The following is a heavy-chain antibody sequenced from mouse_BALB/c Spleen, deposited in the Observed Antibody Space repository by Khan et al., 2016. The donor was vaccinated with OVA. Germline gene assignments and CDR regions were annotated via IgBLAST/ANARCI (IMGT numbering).Heavy chain of an antibody. Sequence: QIQLVQSGPELKKPGETVKISCKASGYTFTNYVMNWVKQSPGKGLKWMGWINTYTREPTYADDFKGRLAFSLETSASTAYLQINSLKNEDTGTEFGARFHGGYWGQGTTLTVYS. CDR1: GYTFTNYV. J-gene: IGHJ2*01. V-gene: IGHV9-3-1*01. CDR3: ARFHGGY. CDR2: INTYTREP.